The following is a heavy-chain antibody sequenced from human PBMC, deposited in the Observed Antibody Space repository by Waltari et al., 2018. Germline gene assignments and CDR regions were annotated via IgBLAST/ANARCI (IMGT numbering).Heavy chain of an antibody. CDR3: ARDNRHGKSAGDDYSGMDA. CDR2: INPNTGNP. D-gene: IGHD1-1*01. CDR1: GYTFTSYA. V-gene: IGHV7-4-1*02. J-gene: IGHJ6*02. Sequence: QVQLVQSGSELKKPGASVKVSCKASGYTFTSYAINWVRQAPGQGLEWMGWINPNTGNPTYAQGFTGRFVMSRDTSVSTAYMQISSLRAEDTAVYYCARDNRHGKSAGDDYSGMDAWGQGTTVTVSS.